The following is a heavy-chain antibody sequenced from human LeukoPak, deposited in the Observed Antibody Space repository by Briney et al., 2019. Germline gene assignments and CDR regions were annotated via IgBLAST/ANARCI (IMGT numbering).Heavy chain of an antibody. V-gene: IGHV3-53*01. J-gene: IGHJ4*02. CDR2: IYSGGST. CDR3: ARGGRGYSGYESPEK. D-gene: IGHD5-12*01. CDR1: GFTVSSNY. Sequence: GGSLRLPCAASGFTVSSNYMSWVRQAPGKGLEWVSVIYSGGSTYYADSVKGRFTISRDNSKNTLYLQMNSLRAEDTAVYYCARGGRGYSGYESPEKWGQGTLVTVSS.